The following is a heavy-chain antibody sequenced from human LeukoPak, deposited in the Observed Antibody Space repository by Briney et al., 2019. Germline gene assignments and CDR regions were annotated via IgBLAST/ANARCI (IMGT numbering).Heavy chain of an antibody. CDR2: IYYTGST. CDR1: GGSINSYY. J-gene: IGHJ4*02. V-gene: IGHV4-59*01. D-gene: IGHD3-22*01. CDR3: ARRESSGYYSP. Sequence: MSSETLSLTCSVSGGSINSYYWSWYRQPPGKELEWIGYIYYTGSTNYNPSLKSRVTISVDTSKNQFSLKLSSATAADTAVYYCARRESSGYYSPWGQGTLVTVSS.